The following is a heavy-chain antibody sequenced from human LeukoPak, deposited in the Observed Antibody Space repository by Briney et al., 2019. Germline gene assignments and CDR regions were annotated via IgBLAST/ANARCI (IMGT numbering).Heavy chain of an antibody. CDR3: ARGPYGSGGDDAFDI. V-gene: IGHV4-34*01. CDR1: GGSFSGYY. J-gene: IGHJ3*02. D-gene: IGHD3-10*01. CDR2: INHSGST. Sequence: SETLSLTCAVYGGSFSGYYWSWIRQPPGKGLEWIGEINHSGSTNYNPSHKSRVTISVDTSKNQFSLKLSSVTAADTAVYYCARGPYGSGGDDAFDIWGQGTMVTVSS.